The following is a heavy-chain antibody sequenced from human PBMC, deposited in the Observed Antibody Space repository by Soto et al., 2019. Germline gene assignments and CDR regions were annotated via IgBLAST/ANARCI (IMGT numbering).Heavy chain of an antibody. Sequence: QVQLVQSGAEVKKPVSSVKVSCKASGGTFSSYTISWVRQAPGQGLEWMGRIIPILGIANYAQKFQGRGTIAADKSTSTAYMDLSSLRSEDTAVYYCASPVNHRYSYGMDYYYGLDVWGQGTTLTVSS. J-gene: IGHJ6*02. CDR1: GGTFSSYT. CDR3: ASPVNHRYSYGMDYYYGLDV. V-gene: IGHV1-69*02. CDR2: IIPILGIA. D-gene: IGHD5-18*01.